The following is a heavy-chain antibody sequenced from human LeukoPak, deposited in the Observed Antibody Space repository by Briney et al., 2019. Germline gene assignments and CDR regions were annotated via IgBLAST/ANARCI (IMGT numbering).Heavy chain of an antibody. CDR3: ARVTGAMVRGGAYFDY. V-gene: IGHV4-38-2*02. Sequence: SETLSLTCTVSGYSISSGYYWGWIRQPPGKGLEWIGSIYHSGSTYYNPSLKSRVTISVDRSKNQFSLKLSSVTAADTAVYYCARVTGAMVRGGAYFDYWGQGTLVTVSS. CDR1: GYSISSGYY. CDR2: IYHSGST. J-gene: IGHJ4*02. D-gene: IGHD3-10*01.